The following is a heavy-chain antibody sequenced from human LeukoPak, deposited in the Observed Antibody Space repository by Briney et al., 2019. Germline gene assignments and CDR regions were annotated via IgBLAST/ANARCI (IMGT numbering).Heavy chain of an antibody. J-gene: IGHJ4*02. D-gene: IGHD1-14*01. CDR1: GGSISSSSYY. V-gene: IGHV4-39*07. Sequence: TSETLSLTCTVSGGSISSSSYYWGWIRQPPGKGLEWIGSIYYSGSTYYNPSLKSRVTISVDTSKNQFSLKLSFVTAADTAVYYCASIKVAGEDYWGQGTLVTVSS. CDR2: IYYSGST. CDR3: ASIKVAGEDY.